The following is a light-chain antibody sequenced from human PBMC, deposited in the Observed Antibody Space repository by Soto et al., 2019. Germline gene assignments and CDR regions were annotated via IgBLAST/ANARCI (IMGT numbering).Light chain of an antibody. J-gene: IGLJ3*02. Sequence: QSVLTQPPSASGTPGQRVTISCSGSSSNIGNNAVNWYQQFPGTAPKLLIYDNIQRPSGVPDRFSGSKSGTSASLVLSGLQSEDEADYYCAAWGDNLNGWVFGGGTKLTVL. CDR3: AAWGDNLNGWV. V-gene: IGLV1-44*01. CDR2: DNI. CDR1: SSNIGNNA.